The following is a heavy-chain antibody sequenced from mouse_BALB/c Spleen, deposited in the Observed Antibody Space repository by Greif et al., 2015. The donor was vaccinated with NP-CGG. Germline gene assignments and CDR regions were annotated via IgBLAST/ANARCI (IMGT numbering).Heavy chain of an antibody. CDR1: GFTFSDFY. D-gene: IGHD1-1*01. Sequence: EVQVVESGGGLVQPGGSLRLSCATSGFTFSDFYMEWVRQPPGKRLEWIAASRNKANDYTTEYSASVKGRFIVSRDTSPSILYLQMNALRAEDTAIYYCARDYYGSSYWYFDVWGAGTTVTVSS. CDR3: ARDYYGSSYWYFDV. V-gene: IGHV7-1*02. CDR2: SRNKANDYTT. J-gene: IGHJ1*01.